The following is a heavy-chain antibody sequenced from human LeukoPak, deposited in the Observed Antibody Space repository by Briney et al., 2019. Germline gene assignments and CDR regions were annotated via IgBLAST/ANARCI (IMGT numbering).Heavy chain of an antibody. V-gene: IGHV4-61*02. D-gene: IGHD5-24*01. CDR2: ISNSGTT. J-gene: IGHJ5*02. CDR1: GGSISSGSYY. CDR3: ARWDGGP. Sequence: SETLSLTCTVSGGSISSGSYYWTWIRQPAGKGLEWIGRISNSGTTNYNPSLKSRVTMSVDTSRNQFSLNLNSVTAADSAIYYCARWDGGPWGQGTLVTVSS.